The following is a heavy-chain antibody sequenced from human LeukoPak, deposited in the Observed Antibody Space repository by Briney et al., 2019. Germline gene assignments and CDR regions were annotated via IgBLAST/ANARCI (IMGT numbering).Heavy chain of an antibody. CDR3: ARYGAGSYVYYYGMDV. J-gene: IGHJ6*02. CDR2: SNGGGDNT. CDR1: GFTFSSYA. D-gene: IGHD3-10*01. Sequence: GGSLRLSCAASGFTFSSYAMSWVRQGPRQGLEWVSYSNGGGDNTRYAGSVKGRFTIARDNAKNSVYLQMNSLRAEDTAVYYCARYGAGSYVYYYGMDVWGQGTTVTVSS. V-gene: IGHV3-48*03.